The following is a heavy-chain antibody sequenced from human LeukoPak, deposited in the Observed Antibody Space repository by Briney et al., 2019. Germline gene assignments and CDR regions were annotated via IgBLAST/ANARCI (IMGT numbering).Heavy chain of an antibody. V-gene: IGHV3-21*01. CDR3: ARMYSSSLSWFDP. CDR2: ISSSSSYI. CDR1: GFTFGSYS. Sequence: GGSLRLSCAASGFTFGSYSMNWVRQAPGKGLEWVSSISSSSSYIYYADSVKGRFTISRDNAKNSLYLQMNSLRAEDTAVYYCARMYSSSLSWFDPWGQGTLVTVSS. J-gene: IGHJ5*02. D-gene: IGHD6-13*01.